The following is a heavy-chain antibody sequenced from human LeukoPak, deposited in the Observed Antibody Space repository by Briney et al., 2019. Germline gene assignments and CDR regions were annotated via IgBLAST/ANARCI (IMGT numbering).Heavy chain of an antibody. V-gene: IGHV4-38-2*01. Sequence: SETLSLTCSDSGSSITTDFYWAWIRQPPGKGLEWIADTWHTGSAYFNPSLKSRVTMSVDTSKDQLSLRLTSVTAADTAVYFCSRRKYAYDRNGFYTENFFDTWGLGTLVTVSS. CDR1: GSSITTDFY. D-gene: IGHD3-22*01. CDR2: TWHTGSA. CDR3: SRRKYAYDRNGFYTENFFDT. J-gene: IGHJ4*02.